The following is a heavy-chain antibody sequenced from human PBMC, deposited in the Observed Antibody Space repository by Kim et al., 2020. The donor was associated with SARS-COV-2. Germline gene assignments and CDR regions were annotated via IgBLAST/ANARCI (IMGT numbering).Heavy chain of an antibody. CDR1: GFTFSSYW. Sequence: GGSLRLSCAASGFTFSSYWMSWVRQAPGKGLEWVANIKQDGSEKYYVDSVKGRFTISRDNAKNSLYLQMNSLRAEDTAVYYCARVLDIVATAGLDYWGQGTLVTVSS. CDR3: ARVLDIVATAGLDY. CDR2: IKQDGSEK. V-gene: IGHV3-7*03. D-gene: IGHD5-12*01. J-gene: IGHJ4*02.